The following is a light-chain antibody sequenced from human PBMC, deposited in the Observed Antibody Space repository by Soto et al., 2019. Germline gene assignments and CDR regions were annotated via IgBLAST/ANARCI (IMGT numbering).Light chain of an antibody. V-gene: IGKV1-5*03. CDR1: QGISTY. CDR3: QHYNSYPET. CDR2: RAS. Sequence: DIQMTQSPSSLSASVGDRVTITCRASQGISTYLNWYQQKPGKDPKILIYRASTLKSGVPSRFSGSGSGTEFTLTISRLQTDDFATYYCQHYNSYPETFGQGTKVDIK. J-gene: IGKJ1*01.